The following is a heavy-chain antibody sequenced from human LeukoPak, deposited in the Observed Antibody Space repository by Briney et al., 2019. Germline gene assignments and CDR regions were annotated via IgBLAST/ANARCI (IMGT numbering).Heavy chain of an antibody. CDR3: AARTGYYTGFDY. CDR1: GYNFTKYY. CDR2: INPSGGGR. Sequence: GASVKVSCKASGYNFTKYYIHWVRQAPGQGLEWMGVINPSGGGRNYAQKFQGRVTMPWDTSTSIVYMELNSLTSEDTAMYYCAARTGYYTGFDYWGQGTLVTVSS. J-gene: IGHJ4*02. V-gene: IGHV1-46*01. D-gene: IGHD3/OR15-3a*01.